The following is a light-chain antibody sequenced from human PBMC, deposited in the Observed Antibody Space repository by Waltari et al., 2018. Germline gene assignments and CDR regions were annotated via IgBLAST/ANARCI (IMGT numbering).Light chain of an antibody. CDR3: SAWDTSLSAVL. Sequence: QSVLTQPPSTSGAPGQRITISCTGTRSNIGAGYYASWYQQFPGTAPKLLIYENINRPSGVSDRFSGSKSGTSASLTITGLQSEDEADYYCSAWDTSLSAVLFGGGTRLTVL. V-gene: IGLV1-40*01. CDR1: RSNIGAGYY. J-gene: IGLJ2*01. CDR2: ENI.